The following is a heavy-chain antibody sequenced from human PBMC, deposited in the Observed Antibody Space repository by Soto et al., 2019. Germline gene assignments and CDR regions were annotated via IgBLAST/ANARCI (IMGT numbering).Heavy chain of an antibody. CDR1: GFTFSSYA. CDR3: ARGRWLQKLDY. D-gene: IGHD5-12*01. Sequence: QVQLVESGGGVVQPGRSLRLSCAASGFTFSSYAMHWVRQAPGKGLEWVAVISYAGSNKYYADSVKGRFTISRDNSKNTLYLQMNSLRAEDTAVYYCARGRWLQKLDYWGQGTLVTVSS. J-gene: IGHJ4*02. CDR2: ISYAGSNK. V-gene: IGHV3-30-3*01.